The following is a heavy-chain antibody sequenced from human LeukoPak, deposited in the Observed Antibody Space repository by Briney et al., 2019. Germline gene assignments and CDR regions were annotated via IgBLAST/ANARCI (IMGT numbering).Heavy chain of an antibody. CDR2: IWYDGSNK. Sequence: GGSLRLSCAESGFTFSDYTIHWVRQAPGKGLEWVAVIWYDGSNKYYADSVKGRFTISRDNSKNTLYLQMNSLRAEDTAMYYCATNSGSPGGYWGQGTLVTVSS. V-gene: IGHV3-33*01. CDR3: ATNSGSPGGY. J-gene: IGHJ4*02. CDR1: GFTFSDYT. D-gene: IGHD1-26*01.